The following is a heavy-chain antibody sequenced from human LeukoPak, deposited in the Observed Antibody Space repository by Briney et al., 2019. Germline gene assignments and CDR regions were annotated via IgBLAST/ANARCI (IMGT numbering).Heavy chain of an antibody. J-gene: IGHJ4*02. D-gene: IGHD2-8*01. V-gene: IGHV1-18*01. CDR1: GGTFSSYA. CDR2: ISAYNGNT. CDR3: ARGPTRYCTNGVCYTHFDY. Sequence: ASVKVSCKASGGTFSSYAISWVRQAPGQGLEWMGWISAYNGNTNYAQKLQGRVTMTTDTSTSTAYMELRSLRSDDTAVYYCARGPTRYCTNGVCYTHFDYWGQGTLVTVSS.